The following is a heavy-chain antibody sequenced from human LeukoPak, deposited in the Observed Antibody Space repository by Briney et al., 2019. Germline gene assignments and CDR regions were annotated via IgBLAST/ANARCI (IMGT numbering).Heavy chain of an antibody. D-gene: IGHD2-21*01. CDR3: ARASTPRVIASFDY. CDR1: GYTFTGYY. V-gene: IGHV1-2*02. CDR2: INPNSGGT. J-gene: IGHJ4*02. Sequence: ASVKVSCKASGYTFTGYYMHWVRQAPGQGREWMGWINPNSGGTNYAQKFQGRVTMTRDTSISTAYMELSRLRSDDTAVYYCARASTPRVIASFDYWGQGSLVTVSS.